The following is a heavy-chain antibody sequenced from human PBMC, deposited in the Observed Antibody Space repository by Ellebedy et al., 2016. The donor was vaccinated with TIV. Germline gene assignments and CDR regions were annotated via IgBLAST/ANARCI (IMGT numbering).Heavy chain of an antibody. J-gene: IGHJ2*01. V-gene: IGHV3-74*01. CDR1: GFTFTKYW. Sequence: GASLKISCAASGFTFTKYWLHWVRQAPGKGPVWVSRINSDGSSTTYADSVKGRFTISSGHAKNTLYLQMNSLRAEDTAVYYCARAGSSGWEAYFDLWGRGTLVTVSS. D-gene: IGHD6-19*01. CDR3: ARAGSSGWEAYFDL. CDR2: INSDGSST.